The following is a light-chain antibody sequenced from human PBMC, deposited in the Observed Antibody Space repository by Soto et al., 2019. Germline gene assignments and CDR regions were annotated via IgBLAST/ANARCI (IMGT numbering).Light chain of an antibody. Sequence: EIVLTQSPGTLSLSPGERATLTCRGSQSVSSSTYLAWYQKKPGQDPRILIYDPSSRATGIPDRFSGSGSGTDFNLTIGSLETEEFAVYYCQQYGSSTITVGQGTRLEIK. V-gene: IGKV3-20*01. J-gene: IGKJ5*01. CDR2: DPS. CDR3: QQYGSSTIT. CDR1: QSVSSSTY.